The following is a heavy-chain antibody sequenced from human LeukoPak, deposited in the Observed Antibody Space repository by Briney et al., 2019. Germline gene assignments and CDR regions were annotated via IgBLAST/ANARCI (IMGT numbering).Heavy chain of an antibody. Sequence: GGSLRLSCAASGFTFSSYWMSWVRQAPGKGLEWVANIKQDGSEKYYVDSVKGRFTISRDNAKNSLYLQMNSLRAEDTAVYYCARVGDLVVVPAAIGYMDVWGKGTTVTVSS. CDR2: IKQDGSEK. CDR1: GFTFSSYW. V-gene: IGHV3-7*01. D-gene: IGHD2-2*02. CDR3: ARVGDLVVVPAAIGYMDV. J-gene: IGHJ6*03.